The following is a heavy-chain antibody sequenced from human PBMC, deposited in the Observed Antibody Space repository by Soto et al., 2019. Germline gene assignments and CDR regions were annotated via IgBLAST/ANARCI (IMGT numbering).Heavy chain of an antibody. V-gene: IGHV3-23*01. J-gene: IGHJ2*01. D-gene: IGHD3-10*01. Sequence: EVQLLESGGGLVQPGGSLRLPWAGSGFTFGTFGISWFRLAPGRGREWVSAIKSGGETTYYPDSGKGRFTISRDNSKNTLYMQMNSLRAEDTAIYYCAKAPRGGHYGDWYFDLWGRGTLVTVSS. CDR1: GFTFGTFG. CDR2: IKSGGETT. CDR3: AKAPRGGHYGDWYFDL.